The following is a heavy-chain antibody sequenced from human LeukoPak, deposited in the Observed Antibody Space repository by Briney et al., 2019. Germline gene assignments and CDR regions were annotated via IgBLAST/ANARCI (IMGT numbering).Heavy chain of an antibody. J-gene: IGHJ6*02. CDR3: ATKQWLAPPPDT. CDR1: GFTFSKYW. D-gene: IGHD6-19*01. Sequence: GGSLRLSCAASGFTFSKYWMLWVRQAPGKGLESVSRINTDGTVTTYADSVKGRFTVSRDNADNTMFLQMNSVRDEDTAVYYCATKQWLAPPPDTWGQGTTVTVSS. V-gene: IGHV3-74*01. CDR2: INTDGTVT.